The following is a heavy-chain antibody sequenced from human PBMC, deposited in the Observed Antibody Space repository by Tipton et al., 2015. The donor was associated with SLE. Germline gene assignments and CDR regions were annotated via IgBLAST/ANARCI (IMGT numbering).Heavy chain of an antibody. V-gene: IGHV1-18*04. CDR3: ARGYCSSTSCYHYGLDV. CDR2: ITSYNGNT. J-gene: IGHJ6*02. D-gene: IGHD2-2*01. Sequence: QLVQSGGEVKKPGASVKVSCKASGYNFINYGINWVRQAPGQGLEWMGWITSYNGNTNYAQKLQGRVTMTKDTPTSTAYMELRSLRSDDTAVYYCARGYCSSTSCYHYGLDVWGQGTTVTVSS. CDR1: GYNFINYG.